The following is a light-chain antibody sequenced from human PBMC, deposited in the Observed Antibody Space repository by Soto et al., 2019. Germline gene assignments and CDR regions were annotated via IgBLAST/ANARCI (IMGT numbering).Light chain of an antibody. CDR3: QQFNNYPIT. CDR1: QGISSA. J-gene: IGKJ5*01. V-gene: IGKV1D-13*01. Sequence: AIQLTQSPSSLSSSLGDRVTITCRASQGISSALAWYQQKPGKAPKLLIYDASSLESGVPSRFSGSGSGTDGTLTISSLKHEDASTYYCQQFNNYPITFGQGTRLEIK. CDR2: DAS.